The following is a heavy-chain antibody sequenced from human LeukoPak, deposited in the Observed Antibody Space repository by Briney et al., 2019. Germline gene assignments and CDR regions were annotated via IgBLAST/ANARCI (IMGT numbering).Heavy chain of an antibody. J-gene: IGHJ4*02. Sequence: GESLKISCKGSGYSFTSYWIGWVRQMPGKGLEWMGIIYPGDSDTRYSPSFQGQVTISADKSISTAYLQWSSLKASDTAMYYCARLYPGIAAAGTEGDYFDYWGQGTLVTVSS. CDR3: ARLYPGIAAAGTEGDYFDY. CDR1: GYSFTSYW. D-gene: IGHD6-13*01. V-gene: IGHV5-51*01. CDR2: IYPGDSDT.